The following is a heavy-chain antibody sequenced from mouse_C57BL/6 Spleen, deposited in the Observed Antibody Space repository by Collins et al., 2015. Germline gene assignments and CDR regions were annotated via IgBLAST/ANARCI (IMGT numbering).Heavy chain of an antibody. V-gene: IGHV1-5*01. Sequence: EVQLQQSGTVLARPGASVKMSCKASGYTFTSYWMHWVKQRPGQGLEWIGAIYPGNSDTSYNQKFKGKAKLTAVTSTSTAYMELSSLTNEDSAVYYCTRYDYEAWFAYWGQGTLVTVSA. CDR1: GYTFTSYW. CDR2: IYPGNSDT. J-gene: IGHJ3*01. CDR3: TRYDYEAWFAY. D-gene: IGHD2-4*01.